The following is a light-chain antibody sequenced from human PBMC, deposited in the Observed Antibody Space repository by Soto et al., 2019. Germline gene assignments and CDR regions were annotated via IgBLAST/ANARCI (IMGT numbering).Light chain of an antibody. V-gene: IGLV2-11*01. CDR3: CSYAGNYIYV. Sequence: QSVLAQPASVSGSPGQSITISCTGTSSNVGDYNYVSWYQQHPGKAPKVMIYDVTKRPAGVPDRFSGSKSGNSASLTISGLQAEDEADYYCCSYAGNYIYVFGTGTKVTVL. CDR1: SSNVGDYNY. CDR2: DVT. J-gene: IGLJ1*01.